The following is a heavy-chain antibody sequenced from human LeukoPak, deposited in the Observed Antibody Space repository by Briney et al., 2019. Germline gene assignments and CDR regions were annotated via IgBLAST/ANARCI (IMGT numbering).Heavy chain of an antibody. Sequence: PSETLSLTCTVSGGSISSYYWSWIRQPPGKGLEWIGYIYYSGSTNYNPSLKSRVTISVDTSKNQFSLKLSSVTAADTAVYYCARSAPVTTSYDYWGQGTLVTVSS. V-gene: IGHV4-59*01. CDR2: IYYSGST. CDR3: ARSAPVTTSYDY. J-gene: IGHJ4*02. CDR1: GGSISSYY. D-gene: IGHD4-17*01.